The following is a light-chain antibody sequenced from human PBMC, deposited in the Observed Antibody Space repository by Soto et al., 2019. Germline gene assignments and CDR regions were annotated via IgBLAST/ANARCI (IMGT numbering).Light chain of an antibody. J-gene: IGKJ5*01. Sequence: DIVLTQSPFSLPVTPGEPASISCRSSQSLLHSNGNTYFDWYLQKPGQSPQLLIYLGSNRASGVPEGCRGSGSGTDFTLKISRVEAEDVGVYYCMQLLQTPLPCGQGTRLEI. V-gene: IGKV2-28*01. CDR2: LGS. CDR1: QSLLHSNGNTY. CDR3: MQLLQTPLP.